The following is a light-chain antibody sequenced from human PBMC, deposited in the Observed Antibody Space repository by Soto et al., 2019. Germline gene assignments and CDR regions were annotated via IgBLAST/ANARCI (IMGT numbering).Light chain of an antibody. CDR2: DNN. V-gene: IGLV1-40*01. J-gene: IGLJ1*01. Sequence: SVLTQPPSVSGAPGQRVTISCTGSSSNIGAHSNVYWYQHLPGTAPKLLIYDNNNRPSGVPDRFSGSKSGTSASLAITGLQAEDEADYYCQSYDSSLSAPYVFGTGTKVTVL. CDR1: SSNIGAHSN. CDR3: QSYDSSLSAPYV.